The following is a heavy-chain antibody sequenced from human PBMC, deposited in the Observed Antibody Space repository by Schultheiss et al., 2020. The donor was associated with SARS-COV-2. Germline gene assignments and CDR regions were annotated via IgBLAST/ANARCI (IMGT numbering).Heavy chain of an antibody. V-gene: IGHV5-51*01. D-gene: IGHD5-24*01. J-gene: IGHJ6*02. CDR2: IYPGDSDT. CDR3: ARGRDNFQPGYYYGMDV. CDR1: GYSFTSYW. Sequence: GESLKISCKGSGYSFTSYWIGWVRQMPGKGLEWMGIIYPGDSDTRYSPSFQGQVTISADKSISTAYLQWSSLKASDTAMYYCARGRDNFQPGYYYGMDVWGQGTTVTVSS.